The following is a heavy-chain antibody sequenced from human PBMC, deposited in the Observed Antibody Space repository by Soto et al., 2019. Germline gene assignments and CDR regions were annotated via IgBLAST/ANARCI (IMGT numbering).Heavy chain of an antibody. D-gene: IGHD2-2*01. CDR1: GFTFSSYA. Sequence: GGSLRLSCAASGFTFSSYAMSWVRQAPGKGLEWVSAISGSGGSTYYADSVKGRFTISRDNSKNTLYLQMNSLRAEDTAVYYCASGPLGYCSSTSCPYYFDYWGQGTLVTVSS. CDR2: ISGSGGST. CDR3: ASGPLGYCSSTSCPYYFDY. J-gene: IGHJ4*02. V-gene: IGHV3-23*01.